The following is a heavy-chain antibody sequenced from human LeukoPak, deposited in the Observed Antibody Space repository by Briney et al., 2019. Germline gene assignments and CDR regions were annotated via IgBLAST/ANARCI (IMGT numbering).Heavy chain of an antibody. J-gene: IGHJ4*02. Sequence: GSLRLSCAASGFTFSSYEMNWVRQAPGKGLEWIGSIYYSGSTYYNPSLKSRVTISVDTSKNQFSLKLSSVTAADTAVYYCARFSRGSSGWFRSYWGQGTLVTVSS. D-gene: IGHD6-19*01. CDR1: GFTFSSYE. CDR3: ARFSRGSSGWFRSY. V-gene: IGHV4-38-2*01. CDR2: IYYSGST.